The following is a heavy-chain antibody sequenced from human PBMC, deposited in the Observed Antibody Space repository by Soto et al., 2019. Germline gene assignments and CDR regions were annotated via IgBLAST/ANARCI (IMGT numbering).Heavy chain of an antibody. CDR2: ISWDGGST. CDR1: GFTFDDYT. D-gene: IGHD4-4*01. CDR3: AKDSDYSNHFDY. J-gene: IGHJ4*02. V-gene: IGHV3-43*01. Sequence: DVQLVESGGVVVQPGGSLRLSCAASGFTFDDYTMHWVRQAPGKGLEWVSLISWDGGSTYYADSVKGRFTISRDNSKNSLYLQMNSLRTEDTALYYCAKDSDYSNHFDYWGQGTLVTVSS.